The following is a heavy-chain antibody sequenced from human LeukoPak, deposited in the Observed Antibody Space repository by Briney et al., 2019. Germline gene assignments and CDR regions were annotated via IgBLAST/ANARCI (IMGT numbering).Heavy chain of an antibody. V-gene: IGHV1-18*01. Sequence: GASVTVSCTASGYTFTSYGISWVRQAPGQGLEWMGWISAYNGNTNYAQKLQGRVTMTTDTSTSTAYMELRSLRSEDTAVYYCARVASHYDSSGFFDYWGQGTLVTVSS. D-gene: IGHD3-22*01. CDR1: GYTFTSYG. J-gene: IGHJ4*02. CDR2: ISAYNGNT. CDR3: ARVASHYDSSGFFDY.